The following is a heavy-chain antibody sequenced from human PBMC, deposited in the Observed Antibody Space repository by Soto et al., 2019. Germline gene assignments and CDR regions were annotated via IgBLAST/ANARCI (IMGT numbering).Heavy chain of an antibody. D-gene: IGHD3-10*01. CDR1: GFTFSTYA. V-gene: IGHV3-23*01. Sequence: PGGSLRPSCSPSGFTFSTYAMKCARQPPGKGLEWESVLCSSGGTANYTDSERGQFTITRDNSKNTLLLQMDSLRAEDTAMYYCARQRAGCGSGSDSFYLDFWGQGTPVTVSS. J-gene: IGHJ4*01. CDR2: LCSSGGTA. CDR3: ARQRAGCGSGSDSFYLDF.